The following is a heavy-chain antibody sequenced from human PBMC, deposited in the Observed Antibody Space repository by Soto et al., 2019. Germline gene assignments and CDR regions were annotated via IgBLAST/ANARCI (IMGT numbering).Heavy chain of an antibody. CDR2: ISAYNGNT. CDR3: ARDEKYCSGGSCSTGSSAFDI. J-gene: IGHJ3*02. Sequence: GASVKVSCKASGYTFTSYGISWARQAPGQGLEWMGWISAYNGNTNYAQKLQGRVTMTTDTSTSTAYIELRSLRSDDTAVYYCARDEKYCSGGSCSTGSSAFDIWGQGTMVTVSS. D-gene: IGHD2-15*01. CDR1: GYTFTSYG. V-gene: IGHV1-18*01.